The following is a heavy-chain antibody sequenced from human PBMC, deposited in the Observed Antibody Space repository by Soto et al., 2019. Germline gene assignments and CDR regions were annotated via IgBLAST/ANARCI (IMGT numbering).Heavy chain of an antibody. Sequence: AGGSLRLSCAASGFTFSSYGMHWVRQAPGKGVEGGAVIWYDGSNKYYADTVKGRFTISRDNSKNTLYLQMNSLRAEDTAVYYCARSPYYYDSSGYYRYYFDYWGQGTLVTVSS. CDR2: IWYDGSNK. V-gene: IGHV3-33*01. D-gene: IGHD3-22*01. J-gene: IGHJ4*02. CDR3: ARSPYYYDSSGYYRYYFDY. CDR1: GFTFSSYG.